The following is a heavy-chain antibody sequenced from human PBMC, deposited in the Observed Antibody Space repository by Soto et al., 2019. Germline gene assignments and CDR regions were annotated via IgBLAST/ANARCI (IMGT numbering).Heavy chain of an antibody. CDR1: GFTFSSYA. J-gene: IGHJ4*02. D-gene: IGHD3-10*01. CDR2: ISGSGGST. CDR3: AKAGSLLWFGEPRYYFDY. Sequence: EVQLLESGGGLVQTGGSLRLSCAASGFTFSSYAMSWVRQAPGKGLEWVSAISGSGGSTYYADSVKGRFTISRDNSKNTLYLQMNSLRAEDTAVYYCAKAGSLLWFGEPRYYFDYWGQGTLVTVSS. V-gene: IGHV3-23*01.